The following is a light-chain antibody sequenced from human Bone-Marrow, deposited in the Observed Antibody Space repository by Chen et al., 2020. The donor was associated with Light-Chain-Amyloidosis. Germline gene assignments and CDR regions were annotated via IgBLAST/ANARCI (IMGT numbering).Light chain of an antibody. CDR1: NIGSTS. J-gene: IGLJ3*02. V-gene: IGLV3-21*02. CDR2: DDS. Sequence: SYVLTQPSSVSGAPGQTATIACGGNNIGSTSVHWYQQTPGQAPLLVVYDDSDRPSGIPERLSGSNSGNTATLTIRRVEAGDEADYCCQVWDRSSDRPVFGGGTKLTVL. CDR3: QVWDRSSDRPV.